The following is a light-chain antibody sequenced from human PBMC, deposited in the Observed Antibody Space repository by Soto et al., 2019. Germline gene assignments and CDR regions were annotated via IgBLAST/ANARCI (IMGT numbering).Light chain of an antibody. J-gene: IGLJ2*01. CDR3: SSSTSSSTLVV. CDR1: SSDVGGYNY. Sequence: QSALTQPASVSGSPGQSITISCTGTSSDVGGYNYVSWYQQHPGTAPKLMIYDVSNRPSGGSNRFSGSKSGNTASLTISGLQAEDEADYYCSSSTSSSTLVVFGGGTKLTVL. CDR2: DVS. V-gene: IGLV2-14*01.